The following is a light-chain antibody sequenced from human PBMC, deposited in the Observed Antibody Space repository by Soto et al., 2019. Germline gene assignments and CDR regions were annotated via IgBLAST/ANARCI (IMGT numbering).Light chain of an antibody. CDR1: SSDVGSYNL. Sequence: QSALTQPASVSGSPGQSITISCTGTSSDVGSYNLVSWYQQHPGKAPKLMIYEGSKRLSGVSNRFSGSKSGNTASLTISGLQAEDEADYYCCSYAGSSTYAVFGGGTQLIVL. CDR2: EGS. V-gene: IGLV2-23*01. CDR3: CSYAGSSTYAV. J-gene: IGLJ7*01.